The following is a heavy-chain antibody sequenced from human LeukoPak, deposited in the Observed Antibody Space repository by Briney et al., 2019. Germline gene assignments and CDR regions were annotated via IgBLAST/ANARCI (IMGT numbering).Heavy chain of an antibody. D-gene: IGHD1-7*01. J-gene: IGHJ4*02. CDR1: GGTFSSYA. Sequence: ASVKVSCKASGGTFSSYAISWVRQAPGQGLEWMGRIIPIFGIANYAQKFQGRVTITADKSTSTAYMELSSLRSGDTAVYYCARDSPLITGTTSRLFDYWGQGTLVTVSS. CDR2: IIPIFGIA. CDR3: ARDSPLITGTTSRLFDY. V-gene: IGHV1-69*04.